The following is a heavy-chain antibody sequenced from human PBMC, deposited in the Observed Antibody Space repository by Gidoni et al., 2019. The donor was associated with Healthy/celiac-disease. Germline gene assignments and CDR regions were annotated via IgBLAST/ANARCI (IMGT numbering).Heavy chain of an antibody. D-gene: IGHD6-13*01. CDR2: IKSKTDGGTT. CDR3: TTVFRVDY. Sequence: EVQLVESGGGLVKPGGSLRLYCAASGFTFSNAWLRWVRQAPGKGLEWVGRIKSKTDGGTTDYAAPVKGRFTISRDDSKNTLYLQMNSLKTEDTAVYYCTTVFRVDYWGQGTLVTVSS. J-gene: IGHJ4*02. V-gene: IGHV3-15*01. CDR1: GFTFSNAW.